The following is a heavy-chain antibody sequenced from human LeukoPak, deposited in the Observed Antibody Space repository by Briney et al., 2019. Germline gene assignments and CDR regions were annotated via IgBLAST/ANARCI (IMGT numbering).Heavy chain of an antibody. J-gene: IGHJ3*02. Sequence: SGGSLRLSCAASGFTFSSYGMHWVRQAPGKGLEWVAVIWYDGSNKYYADSVKGRFTISRDNSKNTLYLQMNSLRAEDTAVYYCARAISGYYGLWDAFDIWGQGTMVTVSS. D-gene: IGHD3-22*01. CDR1: GFTFSSYG. V-gene: IGHV3-33*01. CDR3: ARAISGYYGLWDAFDI. CDR2: IWYDGSNK.